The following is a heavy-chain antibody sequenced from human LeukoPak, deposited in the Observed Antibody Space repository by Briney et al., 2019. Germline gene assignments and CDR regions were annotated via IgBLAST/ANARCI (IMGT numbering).Heavy chain of an antibody. CDR3: ARDLDEVSVVPAANDAFDI. CDR1: GGTSSSYA. CDR2: IIPIFGTA. Sequence: SVKVSCKASGGTSSSYAISWVRQAPGQGLEWMGGIIPIFGTANYAQKFQGRVTITADESTSTAYMELSSLRSEDTAVYYCARDLDEVSVVPAANDAFDIWGQGTMVTVSS. J-gene: IGHJ3*02. V-gene: IGHV1-69*13. D-gene: IGHD2-2*01.